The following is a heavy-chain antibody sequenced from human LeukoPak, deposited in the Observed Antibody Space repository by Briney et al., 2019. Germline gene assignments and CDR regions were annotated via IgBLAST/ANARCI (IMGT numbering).Heavy chain of an antibody. CDR1: GFTFSSYW. CDR3: ARDRSYDSSGYYQGRYYYGMDV. D-gene: IGHD3-22*01. Sequence: PGGSLRLSRAASGFTFSSYWMSWVRQAPGKGLEWVANIKQDGSEKYYVDSVKGRFTISRDNAKNSLYLQMNSLRAEDTAVYYCARDRSYDSSGYYQGRYYYGMDVWGQGTTVTVSS. V-gene: IGHV3-7*01. J-gene: IGHJ6*02. CDR2: IKQDGSEK.